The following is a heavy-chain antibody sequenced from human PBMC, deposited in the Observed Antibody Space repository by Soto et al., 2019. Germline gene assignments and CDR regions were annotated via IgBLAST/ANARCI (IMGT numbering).Heavy chain of an antibody. CDR2: IKQDGSEK. CDR3: ARPVAVAGNFDY. CDR1: GITFSSYW. J-gene: IGHJ4*02. Sequence: GWSLSLFCAASGITFSSYWMSSVRYAPGKGLEWVANIKQDGSEKYYVDSVKGRFTISRDNARNSLYLQTNSLRAEDTAVYYCARPVAVAGNFDYWGQGTLVTVSS. V-gene: IGHV3-7*01. D-gene: IGHD6-19*01.